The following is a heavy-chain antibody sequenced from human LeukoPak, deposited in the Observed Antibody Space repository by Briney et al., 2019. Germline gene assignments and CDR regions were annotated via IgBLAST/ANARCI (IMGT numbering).Heavy chain of an antibody. CDR3: ARVGVAGNFDY. V-gene: IGHV3-48*04. CDR1: GFTFSSYS. J-gene: IGHJ4*02. Sequence: RGSLRLSCAASGFTFSSYSMNWVRQAPGKGLEWVSYISSSSSTIYYADSVKGRFTISRDNAKNSLYLQMNSLRAEDTAVYYCARVGVAGNFDYWGQGTLVTVSS. CDR2: ISSSSSTI. D-gene: IGHD6-19*01.